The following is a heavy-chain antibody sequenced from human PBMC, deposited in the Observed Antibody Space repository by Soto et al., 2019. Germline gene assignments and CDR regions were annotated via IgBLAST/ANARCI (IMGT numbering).Heavy chain of an antibody. J-gene: IGHJ6*02. CDR3: AILDFCDYLLSYGVDV. Sequence: EVQLVESGGALVHPGGSLRLSCAVSGFPFRSYEMNWVRQAPGKGPEWVSYITSSSDAIYYAASVKGRFTVSRDNAKNSLYLQMNSLRAEDTAVYYCAILDFCDYLLSYGVDVWGQGTTVTVSS. V-gene: IGHV3-48*03. CDR1: GFPFRSYE. D-gene: IGHD4-17*01. CDR2: ITSSSDAI.